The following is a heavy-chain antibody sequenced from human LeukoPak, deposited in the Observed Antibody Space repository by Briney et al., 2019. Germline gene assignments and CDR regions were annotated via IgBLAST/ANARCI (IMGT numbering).Heavy chain of an antibody. CDR3: ARDKLRGSAGNYYYMDV. CDR1: GFTFSSYA. J-gene: IGHJ6*03. Sequence: GGSLRLSCAASGFTFSSYAMHWVRQAPGKGLEWVAVISYDGSNKYYADSVKGRFTISRDNSKNTLYLQMNSLSADDTAVYYCARDKLRGSAGNYYYMDVWGKGTTVTVSS. D-gene: IGHD1-26*01. V-gene: IGHV3-30*04. CDR2: ISYDGSNK.